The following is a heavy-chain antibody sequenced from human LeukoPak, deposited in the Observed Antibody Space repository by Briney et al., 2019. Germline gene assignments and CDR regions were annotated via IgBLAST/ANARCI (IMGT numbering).Heavy chain of an antibody. Sequence: ASVKVSCKASGYTFTSYAMHWVHQAPGQRLEWMGWINAGNGNTKYSQKFQGRVTITRDTSASTAYMELSSLRSEDTAVYYCASGGYDFWSGYLYYYYGMDVWGQGATVTVSS. CDR2: INAGNGNT. V-gene: IGHV1-3*01. D-gene: IGHD3-3*01. CDR3: ASGGYDFWSGYLYYYYGMDV. CDR1: GYTFTSYA. J-gene: IGHJ6*02.